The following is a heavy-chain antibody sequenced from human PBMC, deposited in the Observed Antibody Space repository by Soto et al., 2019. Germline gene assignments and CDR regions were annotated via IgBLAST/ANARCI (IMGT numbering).Heavy chain of an antibody. Sequence: ASVKVSCKASGYTFTSYAMHWVRQAPGQRLEWMGWINAGNGKTKYSQKFQGRVTITRDTSASTAYMELSSLRSEDTAVYYCARSRLYCSSTSCYPSIYYYYGMDVCGQGTTVTLSS. J-gene: IGHJ6*02. CDR3: ARSRLYCSSTSCYPSIYYYYGMDV. D-gene: IGHD2-2*01. CDR1: GYTFTSYA. V-gene: IGHV1-3*01. CDR2: INAGNGKT.